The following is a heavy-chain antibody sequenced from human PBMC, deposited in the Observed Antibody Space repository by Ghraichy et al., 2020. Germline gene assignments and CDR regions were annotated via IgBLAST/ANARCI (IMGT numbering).Heavy chain of an antibody. CDR3: ASYFYYGMDV. V-gene: IGHV3-7*03. CDR1: GLAFSRYW. J-gene: IGHJ6*02. CDR2: IKQDGSEK. Sequence: GESLRLSCAASGLAFSRYWMSWVRQAPGKGLEWVANIKQDGSEKYYVDSVKGRFTISRDNAKNSLYLQMNSLRAEDTAVYYCASYFYYGMDVWGQGTTVTVSS.